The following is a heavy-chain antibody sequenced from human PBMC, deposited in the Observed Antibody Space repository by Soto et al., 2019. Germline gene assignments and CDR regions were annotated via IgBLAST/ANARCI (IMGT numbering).Heavy chain of an antibody. CDR1: GDSVSSNSAA. J-gene: IGHJ6*02. D-gene: IGHD1-26*01. Sequence: PSQTLSLTCALSGDSVSSNSAAWNWIRQSPSRGLEWLGRTYYRSKWYNDYAVSVKSRITINPDTSKNQFSLQLNSVTPEDTAVYYCARDPGGSYFYYYYGMDVWGQGTTVTVSS. V-gene: IGHV6-1*01. CDR3: ARDPGGSYFYYYYGMDV. CDR2: TYYRSKWYN.